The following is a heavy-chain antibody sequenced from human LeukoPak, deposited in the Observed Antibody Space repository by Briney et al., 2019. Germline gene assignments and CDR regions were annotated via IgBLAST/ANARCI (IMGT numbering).Heavy chain of an antibody. D-gene: IGHD3-3*01. V-gene: IGHV1-2*02. J-gene: IGHJ6*03. CDR3: ARGITIFGIRYYYYYMDV. Sequence: ASVKVSCKASGYTFTGYYMHWVRQAPGQGLEWMGWINPKSGDTNYSQKFKDRVTMTGDTSISTAYLELSSLRSDDTAVYYCARGITIFGIRYYYYYMDVWGTGTTVTVSS. CDR2: INPKSGDT. CDR1: GYTFTGYY.